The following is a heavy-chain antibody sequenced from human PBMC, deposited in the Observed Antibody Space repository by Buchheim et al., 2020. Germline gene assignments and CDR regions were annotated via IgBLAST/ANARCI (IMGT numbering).Heavy chain of an antibody. V-gene: IGHV3-7*01. J-gene: IGHJ4*02. CDR1: GFTLNTYW. CDR2: IKEDGNEK. CDR3: ARATYSFDPSGYPTDY. D-gene: IGHD3-22*01. Sequence: EVQLVESGGGLVQPGGSLRLSCAASGFTLNTYWMTWVRQAPGKGLEWVANIKEDGNEKYYVDSVKGRFTISRDNAKNSLSLQMHSLRAEDTAVYYCARATYSFDPSGYPTDYWGQGTL.